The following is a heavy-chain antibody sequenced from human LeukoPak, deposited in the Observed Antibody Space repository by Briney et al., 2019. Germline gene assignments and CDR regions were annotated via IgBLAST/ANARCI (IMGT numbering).Heavy chain of an antibody. V-gene: IGHV1-2*02. D-gene: IGHD5-18*01. Sequence: EASVKVSCKASGGTFSSYAISWVRQAPGQGLEWMGWINPNSGGTNYAQKFQGRVTMTRDTSISTAYMELSRLRSDDTAVYYCARDRGYSYGRQDQFDYWGQGTLVTVSS. CDR2: INPNSGGT. J-gene: IGHJ4*02. CDR3: ARDRGYSYGRQDQFDY. CDR1: GGTFSSYA.